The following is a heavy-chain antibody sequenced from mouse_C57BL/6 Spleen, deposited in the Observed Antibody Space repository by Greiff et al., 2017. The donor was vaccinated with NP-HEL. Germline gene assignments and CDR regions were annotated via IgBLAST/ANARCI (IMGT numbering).Heavy chain of an antibody. J-gene: IGHJ4*01. CDR1: GYAFSSSW. Sequence: VKLQESGPELVKPGASVKISCKASGYAFSSSWMNWVKQRPGKGLEWIGRIYPGDGDTNYNGKFKGKATLTADKSSSTAYMQLSSLTSEDSAVYCCAREDMITKAMDYWGQGTSVTVSS. V-gene: IGHV1-82*01. CDR3: AREDMITKAMDY. CDR2: IYPGDGDT. D-gene: IGHD2-4*01.